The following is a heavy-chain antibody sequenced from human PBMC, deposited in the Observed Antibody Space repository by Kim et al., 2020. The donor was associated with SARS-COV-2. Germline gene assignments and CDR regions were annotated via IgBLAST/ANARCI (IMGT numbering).Heavy chain of an antibody. CDR3: AADRRYGYDHGMDV. J-gene: IGHJ6*02. Sequence: SVKVSCKASGFTFTSSAVQWVRQARGQRLEWIGWIVVGSGNTNYAQKFQERVTITSDMSTSTAYMELSSLRSEDTAVYYCAADRRYGYDHGMDVWGQGTTVTVSS. D-gene: IGHD5-18*01. V-gene: IGHV1-58*01. CDR2: IVVGSGNT. CDR1: GFTFTSSA.